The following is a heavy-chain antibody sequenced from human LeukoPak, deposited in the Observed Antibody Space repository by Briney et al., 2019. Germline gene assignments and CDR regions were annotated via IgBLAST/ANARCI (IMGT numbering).Heavy chain of an antibody. CDR1: GGSIRSSYYY. V-gene: IGHV4-39*07. CDR2: IYDSGST. CDR3: ARAAYGDYAPHFDY. Sequence: PSETLSLTCTVSGGSIRSSYYYWGWIRQPPGKGLEWIGSIYDSGSTYYNPSLKSRVTISVDRSKNQFSLRLSSVTAADTAVYYCARAAYGDYAPHFDYWGQGTLVTVSS. J-gene: IGHJ4*02. D-gene: IGHD4-17*01.